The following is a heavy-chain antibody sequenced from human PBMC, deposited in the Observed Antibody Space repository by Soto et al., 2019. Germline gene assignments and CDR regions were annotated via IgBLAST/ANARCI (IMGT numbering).Heavy chain of an antibody. CDR3: ARRSSGWYFDY. J-gene: IGHJ4*02. CDR1: GFTFSNYA. V-gene: IGHV3-23*01. Sequence: EVPLLESGGGLVQPGGSLRLSCAAPGFTFSNYAMNWVRQAPGKGLGWVSVISGSGGSTYYADSVKGRFTIPRDNSENALYLQMNSLRGEDTAVYYCARRSSGWYFDYWGQGTRVTVSS. CDR2: ISGSGGST. D-gene: IGHD6-19*01.